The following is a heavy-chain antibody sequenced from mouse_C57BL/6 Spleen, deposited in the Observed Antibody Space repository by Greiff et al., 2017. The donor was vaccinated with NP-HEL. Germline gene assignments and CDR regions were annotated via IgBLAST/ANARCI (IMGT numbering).Heavy chain of an antibody. V-gene: IGHV1-80*01. Sequence: QVHVKQSGAELVKPGASVKISCKASGYAFSSYWMNWVKQRPGKGLEWIGQIYPGVGDTNYNGKFKGKAPLTADKSSSTAYMQHSSLTSEDSAVYFCARGYYGGSLYWYFDVWGTGTTVTVSS. CDR1: GYAFSSYW. CDR2: IYPGVGDT. CDR3: ARGYYGGSLYWYFDV. J-gene: IGHJ1*03. D-gene: IGHD1-1*01.